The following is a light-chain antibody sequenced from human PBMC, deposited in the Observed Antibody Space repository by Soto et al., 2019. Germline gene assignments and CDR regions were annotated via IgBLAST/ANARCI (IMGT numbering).Light chain of an antibody. CDR2: GAS. J-gene: IGKJ5*01. CDR3: HQYNNWPPIT. Sequence: PQSPGTLSLSHGERATLSCRAGQSVSSNLAWYQQKPGQAPRLLIYGASTRATGIPATFSGSGSGTEFTLTSSSLQSADFAVYYCHQYNNWPPITFGQGTRLEI. V-gene: IGKV3-15*01. CDR1: QSVSSN.